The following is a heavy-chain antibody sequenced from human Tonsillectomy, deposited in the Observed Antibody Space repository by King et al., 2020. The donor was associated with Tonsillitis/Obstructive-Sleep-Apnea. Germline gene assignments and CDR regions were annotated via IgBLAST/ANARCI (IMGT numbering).Heavy chain of an antibody. Sequence: VQLVESGGGLVQPGGSLRLSCAASGFTFSTYEMNWVRQAPGKGLEWVSYISSSGSTIYYADSVKGRFTISRDNAKNSLYLQMNSLRAEDTAVYYCARDRAYWGDDCYSGYFDLWGRGTLVPVSS. CDR3: ARDRAYWGDDCYSGYFDL. CDR1: GFTFSTYE. CDR2: ISSSGSTI. D-gene: IGHD2-21*02. J-gene: IGHJ2*01. V-gene: IGHV3-48*03.